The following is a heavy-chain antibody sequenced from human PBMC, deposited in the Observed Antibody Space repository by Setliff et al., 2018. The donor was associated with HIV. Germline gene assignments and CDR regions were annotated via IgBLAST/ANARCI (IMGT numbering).Heavy chain of an antibody. CDR1: GFTFSPYA. Sequence: PGGSLRLSCATSGFTFSPYAIHWVRQAPGMGLECVAMIWADEITKFYADSVKGRFTISRDNSKNTMYLQMNTLRVEDTAVYYCARDPPGSGFHLDYWGQGTPVTVSS. J-gene: IGHJ4*02. V-gene: IGHV3-33*01. D-gene: IGHD5-12*01. CDR3: ARDPPGSGFHLDY. CDR2: IWADEITK.